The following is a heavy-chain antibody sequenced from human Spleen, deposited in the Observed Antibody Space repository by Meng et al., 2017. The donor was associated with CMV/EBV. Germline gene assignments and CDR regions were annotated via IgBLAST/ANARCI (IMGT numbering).Heavy chain of an antibody. CDR1: GLTLRSYE. CDR3: ARDHIVVVPAAPMDV. J-gene: IGHJ6*02. CDR2: ISSSSSTI. D-gene: IGHD2-2*01. V-gene: IGHV3-48*03. Sequence: GESLKISCIGSGLTLRSYEMNWVRQAPGKGLEWVSYISSSSSTIYYADSVKGRFTISRDNAKNSLYLQMNSLRAEDTAVYYCARDHIVVVPAAPMDVWGQGTTVTVSS.